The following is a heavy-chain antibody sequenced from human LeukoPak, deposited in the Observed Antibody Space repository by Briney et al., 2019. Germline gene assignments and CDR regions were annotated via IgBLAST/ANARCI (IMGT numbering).Heavy chain of an antibody. CDR2: ISYDGRNK. CDR1: GFTFSSYA. V-gene: IGHV3-30*04. CDR3: ARDIGYCSSTTCYSFQY. D-gene: IGHD2-2*01. Sequence: GGSLRLSCAASGFTFSSYAIHWVPQAPGKGLEWVALISYDGRNKYYADSVKGRFTISRDNSKNTLYLQMNSLRAEDTAVYYCARDIGYCSSTTCYSFQYWGQGTLVTVSS. J-gene: IGHJ4*02.